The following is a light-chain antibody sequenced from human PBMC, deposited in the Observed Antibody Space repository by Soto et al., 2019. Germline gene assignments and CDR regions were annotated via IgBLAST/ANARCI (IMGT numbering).Light chain of an antibody. CDR1: QNLGTLY. V-gene: IGKV3-20*01. J-gene: IGKJ1*01. Sequence: EIVLTQSPGTLSLSPGERGTLSCRASQNLGTLYLAWFQQKSGQAPRLLIYSASRRATGIPDRFSGSGSGTDFTLTISRLEPEDSALYYCQQFVDSPPRWTFGQGTKVDIK. CDR3: QQFVDSPPRWT. CDR2: SAS.